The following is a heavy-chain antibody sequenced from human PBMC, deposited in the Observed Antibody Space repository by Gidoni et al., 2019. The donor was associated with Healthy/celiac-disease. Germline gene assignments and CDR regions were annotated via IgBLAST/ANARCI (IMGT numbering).Heavy chain of an antibody. CDR3: AREVERWLQYSEGL. CDR1: GFTFSSYS. V-gene: IGHV3-48*02. J-gene: IGHJ4*02. CDR2: ISSSSSTI. D-gene: IGHD5-12*01. Sequence: EVQLVESGGGLVQPGGSLRLSCAASGFTFSSYSMNWVRQAPGKGLEWVSYISSSSSTIYYADSVKGRFTISRDNAKNSLYLQMNSLRDEDTAVYYCAREVERWLQYSEGLWGQGTLVTVSS.